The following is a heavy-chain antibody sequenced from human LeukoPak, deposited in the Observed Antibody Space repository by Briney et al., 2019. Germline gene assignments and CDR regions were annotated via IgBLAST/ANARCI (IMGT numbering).Heavy chain of an antibody. V-gene: IGHV3-23*01. CDR2: TSSSDDGT. Sequence: GGSLRLSCAASGFPLSSYAMSWVRQVPGKGLEWVSATSSSDDGTYYADSVKGRFTVSRDNSENMLYLQMNSLRAEDTAVYYCAQDLSYIGLDNWGQGTLVTVSS. CDR1: GFPLSSYA. J-gene: IGHJ4*02. D-gene: IGHD2-15*01. CDR3: AQDLSYIGLDN.